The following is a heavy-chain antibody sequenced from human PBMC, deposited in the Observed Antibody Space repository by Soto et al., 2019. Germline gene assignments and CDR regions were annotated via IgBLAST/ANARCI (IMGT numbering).Heavy chain of an antibody. Sequence: GGSLRLSCAASGFTFSSYSMNWVRQAPGKGLEWVSYISSSSSTIYYADSVKGRFTISRDNAKNSLYLQMNSLRAEDTAVYYCASLYRSDDAFDSWGQGTMVTVSS. D-gene: IGHD1-26*01. V-gene: IGHV3-48*01. J-gene: IGHJ3*02. CDR1: GFTFSSYS. CDR3: ASLYRSDDAFDS. CDR2: ISSSSSTI.